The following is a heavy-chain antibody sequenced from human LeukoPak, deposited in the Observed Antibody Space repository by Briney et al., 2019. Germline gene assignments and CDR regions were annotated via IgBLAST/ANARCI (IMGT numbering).Heavy chain of an antibody. CDR3: AREEVRGVIIRWFDP. Sequence: SETLSLTCTVSGGSISSGDYYWSWIRQPPGKGLEWIGYIYYSGSTYYNPSLKSRVTISVDTSKNQFSLKLSSVTAADTAVYYCAREEVRGVIIRWFDPWGQGTLVTVSS. CDR2: IYYSGST. D-gene: IGHD3-10*01. V-gene: IGHV4-30-4*08. CDR1: GGSISSGDYY. J-gene: IGHJ5*02.